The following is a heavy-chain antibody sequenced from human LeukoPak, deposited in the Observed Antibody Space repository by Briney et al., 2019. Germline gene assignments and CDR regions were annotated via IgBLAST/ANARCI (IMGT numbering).Heavy chain of an antibody. CDR3: ARDRTRYSSSDY. D-gene: IGHD6-6*01. J-gene: IGHJ4*02. CDR1: GYTFTSYD. CDR2: MNPNSGNT. V-gene: IGHV1-8*01. Sequence: GASVKVSCKASGYTFTSYDINWVRQATGQGLEWMGWMNPNSGNTGYAQKFQGRVTMTRNTSISTAYMELSRLRSDDTAVYYCARDRTRYSSSDYWGQGTLVTVSS.